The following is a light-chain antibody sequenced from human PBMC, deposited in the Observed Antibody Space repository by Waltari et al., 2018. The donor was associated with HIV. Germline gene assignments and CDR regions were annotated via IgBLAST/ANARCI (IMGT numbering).Light chain of an antibody. CDR1: SSAVGGTDY. J-gene: IGLJ2*01. Sequence: QSALTQPRSVSGSPGQSVTASCTGTSSAVGGTDYVSWYQQPPGKAPHSMIYDVNKRPSGVPDRFAVSKSGNTASLTISGLQAEDEADYYCCSYAGITRVFGGGTKLTVL. CDR3: CSYAGITRV. CDR2: DVN. V-gene: IGLV2-11*01.